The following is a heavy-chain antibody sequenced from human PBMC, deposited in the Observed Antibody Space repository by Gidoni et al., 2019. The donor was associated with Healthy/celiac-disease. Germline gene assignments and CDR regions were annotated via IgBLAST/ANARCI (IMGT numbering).Heavy chain of an antibody. CDR3: ARTSGYSGGFDS. D-gene: IGHD5-12*01. Sequence: VQLVEFLGGVVLTGKSLILACAASGFTISSDAMHWVRQSPGKGLEWVSIRSYDGKNKYYADSVKGRFTISRDSSKNALYLQMNSLRVEDTAVYYCARTSGYSGGFDSWGQGTLVTVSS. V-gene: IGHV3-30*04. CDR2: RSYDGKNK. CDR1: GFTISSDA. J-gene: IGHJ4*01.